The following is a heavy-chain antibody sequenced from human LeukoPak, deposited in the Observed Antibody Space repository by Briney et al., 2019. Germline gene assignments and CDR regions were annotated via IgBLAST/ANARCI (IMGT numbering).Heavy chain of an antibody. V-gene: IGHV1-69*13. D-gene: IGHD4-17*01. CDR1: GGTFSSYA. Sequence: SVKVSCKASGGTFSSYAISWVRQAPGQGLEWMGGIIPIFGTAYYAQKFQGRVTITADESTSTAYMELSSLRSEDTAVYYCARGGYGDYAQAYYYYGMDVWGQGTTVTVSS. CDR2: IIPIFGTA. J-gene: IGHJ6*02. CDR3: ARGGYGDYAQAYYYYGMDV.